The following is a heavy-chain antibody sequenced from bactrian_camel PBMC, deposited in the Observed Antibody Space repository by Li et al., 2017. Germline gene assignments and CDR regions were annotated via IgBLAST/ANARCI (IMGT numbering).Heavy chain of an antibody. CDR1: GFIFSSYT. D-gene: IGHD2*01. CDR2: ISSSSIGGTT. CDR3: GAGNRPYSRGYYNTSLGY. V-gene: IGHV3S40*01. J-gene: IGHJ4*01. Sequence: VQLVESGGGLVQPGESLRLSCAASGFIFSSYTMIWVRQTPGKGLEWVSAISSSSIGGTTYYADSVKGRFTISRDNAKNTLYLQLNSLKSEDTALYYCGAGNRPYSRGYYNTSLGYWGQGTQVTVS.